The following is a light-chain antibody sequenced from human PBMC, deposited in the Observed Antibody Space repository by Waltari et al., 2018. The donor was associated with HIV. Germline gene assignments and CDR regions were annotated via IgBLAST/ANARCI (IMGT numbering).Light chain of an antibody. CDR2: DAS. CDR3: QQRSNWPGT. CDR1: QSVSSY. J-gene: IGKJ1*01. Sequence: LTQSPATLSLSPGERATLSCRASQSVSSYLAWYQQKPGQAPRLLIYDASNRATGIPARFSGSGSGTDFTLTISSLEPEDFAVYYCQQRSNWPGTFGQGTKVEIK. V-gene: IGKV3-11*01.